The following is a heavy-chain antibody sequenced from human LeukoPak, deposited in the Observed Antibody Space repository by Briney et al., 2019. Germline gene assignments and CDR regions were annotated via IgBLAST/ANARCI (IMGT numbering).Heavy chain of an antibody. CDR1: GFTFSSYA. V-gene: IGHV3-23*01. J-gene: IGHJ4*02. D-gene: IGHD3-10*01. Sequence: GGSLRLSCAASGFTFSSYAMSWVRQAPGKGLEWVSAISGSGGSTYYADSVKGRFTISRDNSKNTLYLQMNSVRAEDTAVYYCAKEHYYGSGSYPYFDYWGQGTLVTVSS. CDR3: AKEHYYGSGSYPYFDY. CDR2: ISGSGGST.